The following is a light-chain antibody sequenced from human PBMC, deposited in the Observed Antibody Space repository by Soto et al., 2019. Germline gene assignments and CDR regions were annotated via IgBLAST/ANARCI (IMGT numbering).Light chain of an antibody. V-gene: IGLV2-14*01. Sequence: QSALTQPASVSGSPGQSITISCTGTSSDVGGYSHVSWYQQHPGKAPKLMIYDVSNRPSGVSNRFSGSKSGNTASLTISGLQAEDEADYYCSSYTSSSTLVFGGGTQLTVL. CDR3: SSYTSSSTLV. J-gene: IGLJ2*01. CDR2: DVS. CDR1: SSDVGGYSH.